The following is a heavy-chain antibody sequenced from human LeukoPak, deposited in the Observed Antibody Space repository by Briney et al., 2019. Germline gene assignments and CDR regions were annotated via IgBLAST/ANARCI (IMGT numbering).Heavy chain of an antibody. V-gene: IGHV1-2*02. D-gene: IGHD3-22*01. Sequence: ASVKVSCKASGYTFTGYYMHWVRQAPGQGLEWMGWINPNSGGTNYAQKFQGRVTMTRDTSISTAYMELSRLRSDDTAVYYCARDLDSSGTDGGFGYWGQGTLVTVSS. CDR2: INPNSGGT. CDR3: ARDLDSSGTDGGFGY. J-gene: IGHJ4*02. CDR1: GYTFTGYY.